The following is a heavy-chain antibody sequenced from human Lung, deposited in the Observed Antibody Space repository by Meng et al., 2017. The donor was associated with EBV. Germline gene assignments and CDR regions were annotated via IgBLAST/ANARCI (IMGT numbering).Heavy chain of an antibody. J-gene: IGHJ4*02. D-gene: IGHD3-10*01. CDR3: ASESGRGFTPDY. V-gene: IGHV1-69*01. Sequence: QVRVVLAGDEVKEPGSSVKVSCWTSGGTFNSDAVSWVRQAPGQGLEWMGGLSPMSGAPHYAQKFQGRVTITADESTSTHYMDLSNLRSDDTAMYYCASESGRGFTPDYWGQGTLVTVSS. CDR2: LSPMSGAP. CDR1: GGTFNSDA.